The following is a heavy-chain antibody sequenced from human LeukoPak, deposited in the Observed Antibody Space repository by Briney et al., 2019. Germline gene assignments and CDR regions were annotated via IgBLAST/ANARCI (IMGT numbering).Heavy chain of an antibody. CDR3: AGGIASYSSSYFDY. V-gene: IGHV1-2*02. D-gene: IGHD3-16*01. CDR2: INPNNGGT. CDR1: GYTFTDHY. Sequence: ASVKVSRNASGYTFTDHYIHWVRQAPGQELEWMGWINPNNGGTYYALKFQGRVTMTRDTSIGTAYMELSRLRSDDTAVYYCAGGIASYSSSYFDYWGQGALVTVSS. J-gene: IGHJ4*02.